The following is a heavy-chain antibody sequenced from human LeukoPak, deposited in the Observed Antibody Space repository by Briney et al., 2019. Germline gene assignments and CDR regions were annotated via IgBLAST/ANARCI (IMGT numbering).Heavy chain of an antibody. CDR1: GFTFSSYA. J-gene: IGHJ2*01. V-gene: IGHV3-23*01. CDR3: AKDLGADGDYGRDWYFDL. D-gene: IGHD4-17*01. Sequence: GGSLRLSCAASGFTFSSYAMSWVRQAPGRGLEWVSAISGSGDTTYYADSVKGRFTISRDNSKNTLYLQMNSLRAEDTAVYYCAKDLGADGDYGRDWYFDLWGRGTLVTVSS. CDR2: ISGSGDTT.